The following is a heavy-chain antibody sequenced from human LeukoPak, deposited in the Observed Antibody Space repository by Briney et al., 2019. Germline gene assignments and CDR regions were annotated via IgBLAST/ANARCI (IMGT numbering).Heavy chain of an antibody. D-gene: IGHD3-10*01. CDR3: ARAGPGDSCDY. Sequence: SETLSLTCTVSGGSISSYYWSWIRQPPGKGLEWIGYLYYSGSTNYNPSLTSRVTISVDTSKNQFSLKLTSVTAADTAVYYCARAGPGDSCDYWGRGTPVTVSS. CDR2: LYYSGST. CDR1: GGSISSYY. J-gene: IGHJ4*02. V-gene: IGHV4-59*08.